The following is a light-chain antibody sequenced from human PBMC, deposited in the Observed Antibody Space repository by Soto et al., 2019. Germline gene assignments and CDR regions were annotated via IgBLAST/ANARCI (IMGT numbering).Light chain of an antibody. J-gene: IGLJ1*01. CDR3: SSYTDSSNDV. Sequence: QSVLTQPASVSGSPGQSITISCTGTSSDLAIYNYVSWYQQQPGKAPKLMIYQVTNRPSGVSNRFSGSRSGNTASLTISGLQAEDEADYYFSSYTDSSNDVFGTGTKVTVL. V-gene: IGLV2-14*01. CDR2: QVT. CDR1: SSDLAIYNY.